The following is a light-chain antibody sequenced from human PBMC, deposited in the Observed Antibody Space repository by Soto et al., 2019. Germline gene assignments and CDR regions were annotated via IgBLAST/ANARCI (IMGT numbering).Light chain of an antibody. CDR2: DVN. CDR1: SSDVGGSNY. Sequence: QSALTQPASVSGSPGQSITISCTGTSSDVGGSNYVSWYQQHPGKAPKLMIYDVNSRPSGVSNRFSGSKSGNTASLTISGLQAEDEADYYCSSYASSSTLVFGGATKVTVL. J-gene: IGLJ2*01. V-gene: IGLV2-14*01. CDR3: SSYASSSTLV.